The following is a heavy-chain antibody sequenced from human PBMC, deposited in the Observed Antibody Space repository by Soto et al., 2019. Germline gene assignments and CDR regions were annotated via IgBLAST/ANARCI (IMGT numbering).Heavy chain of an antibody. Sequence: GGSLRLSCAASGFTFSSYGMHWVRQAPGKGLEWVAVIWYDGSNKYYADSVKGRFTISRDNSKNTLYLQMNSLRAEDTAVYYCASYSSSPLFQHWGQGTLVTVSS. J-gene: IGHJ1*01. CDR1: GFTFSSYG. D-gene: IGHD6-6*01. V-gene: IGHV3-33*01. CDR2: IWYDGSNK. CDR3: ASYSSSPLFQH.